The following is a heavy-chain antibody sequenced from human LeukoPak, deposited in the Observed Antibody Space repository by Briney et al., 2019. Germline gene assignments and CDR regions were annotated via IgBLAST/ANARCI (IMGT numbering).Heavy chain of an antibody. V-gene: IGHV3-21*01. D-gene: IGHD5-24*01. Sequence: PGGSLRLSCAASGFTFSSYSMNWVRQAPGKGLEWVSSISSSSSYVYYADSVKGRYTISRDNAKNSLYLQMNSLRAEDTAVYYCARSPDVEMATIRKDAFDIWGQGTVVTISS. CDR2: ISSSSSYV. CDR1: GFTFSSYS. J-gene: IGHJ3*02. CDR3: ARSPDVEMATIRKDAFDI.